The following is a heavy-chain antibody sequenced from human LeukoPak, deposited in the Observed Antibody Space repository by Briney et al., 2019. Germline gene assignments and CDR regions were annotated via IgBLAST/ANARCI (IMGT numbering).Heavy chain of an antibody. D-gene: IGHD3-16*02. V-gene: IGHV4-39*07. Sequence: SETLSLTCTVSGGSITSSSYYWGWIRQPPGKGLEWIGSIYHSGSTYYNPSLKSRVTISVDTSKNQFSLKLSSVTAADTAVYYCATVQIMITFGGVIDDFDYWGQGTLVTVSS. CDR1: GGSITSSSYY. CDR2: IYHSGST. CDR3: ATVQIMITFGGVIDDFDY. J-gene: IGHJ4*02.